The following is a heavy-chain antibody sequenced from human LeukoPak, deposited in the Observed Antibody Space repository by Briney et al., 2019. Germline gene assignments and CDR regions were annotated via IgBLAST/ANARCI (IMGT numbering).Heavy chain of an antibody. V-gene: IGHV3-23*01. CDR2: ISGSGGNT. CDR1: GFTFDDYA. J-gene: IGHJ4*02. CDR3: AKGVLPTGFDY. D-gene: IGHD3-10*01. Sequence: GGSLRLSCAASGFTFDDYAMHWVRQAPGKGLEWVSAISGSGGNTYYADSVKGRFTISRDNSKNTLYLQMNSLRAEDTAIYYCAKGVLPTGFDYWGQGTLVTVSS.